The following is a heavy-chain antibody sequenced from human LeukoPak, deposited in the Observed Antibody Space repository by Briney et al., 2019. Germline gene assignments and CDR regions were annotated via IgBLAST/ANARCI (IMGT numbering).Heavy chain of an antibody. CDR1: GFTFSSYA. V-gene: IGHV3-30-3*01. CDR2: ISYDGSNK. CDR3: AREGRELSSGWFDY. D-gene: IGHD6-19*01. Sequence: PGGSLRLSCAASGFTFSSYAMHWVRQAPGKGLEWVAVISYDGSNKYYADSVKGRFTISRDNSKNTLYLQMNSLRAEDTAVYYCAREGRELSSGWFDYWGQGTLVTVSS. J-gene: IGHJ4*02.